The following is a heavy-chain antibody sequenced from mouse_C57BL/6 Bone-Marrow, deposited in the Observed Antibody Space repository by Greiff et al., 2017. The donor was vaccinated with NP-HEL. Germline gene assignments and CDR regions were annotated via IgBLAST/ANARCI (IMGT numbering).Heavy chain of an antibody. Sequence: QVQLQQPGAELVRPGTSVKLSCKASGYTFTSYWMHWVKQRPGQGLEWIGVIDPSDSYTNYNQKFKGKATLTVDTSSSTAYMQLSSLTSEDSAVYYCARWGRPLYAMDYWGQGTSVTVSS. CDR2: IDPSDSYT. CDR3: ARWGRPLYAMDY. CDR1: GYTFTSYW. V-gene: IGHV1-59*01. J-gene: IGHJ4*01.